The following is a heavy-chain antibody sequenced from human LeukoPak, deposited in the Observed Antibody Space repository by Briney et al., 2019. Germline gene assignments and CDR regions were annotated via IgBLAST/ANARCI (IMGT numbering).Heavy chain of an antibody. J-gene: IGHJ3*02. Sequence: GGSLRLSCAASGFTFSSYGMHWVRQAPGKGLEWVGRIKSKTDGGTTDYAAPVKGRFTISRDDSKNTLYLQMNSLKTEDTAVYYCTTTPPYQLLSDAFDIWGQGTMVTVSS. CDR3: TTTPPYQLLSDAFDI. CDR1: GFTFSSYG. D-gene: IGHD2-2*01. CDR2: IKSKTDGGTT. V-gene: IGHV3-15*01.